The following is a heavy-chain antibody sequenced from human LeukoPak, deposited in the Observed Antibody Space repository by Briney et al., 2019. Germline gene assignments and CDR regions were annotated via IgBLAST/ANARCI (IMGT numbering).Heavy chain of an antibody. D-gene: IGHD3-10*01. CDR3: AKDKEGFGELLYADY. CDR2: ISYDGSNK. V-gene: IGHV3-30*18. CDR1: GFTFSSYG. J-gene: IGHJ4*02. Sequence: GGSLRLSCAASGFTFSSYGMHWVRQAPGKGLEGVAVISYDGSNKYYADSVKGRFTISRDNSKNTLYLQMNSLRAEDTAVYYCAKDKEGFGELLYADYWGQGTLVTVSS.